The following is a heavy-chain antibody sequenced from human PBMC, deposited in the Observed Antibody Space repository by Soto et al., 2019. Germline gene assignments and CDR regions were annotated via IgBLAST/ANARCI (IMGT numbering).Heavy chain of an antibody. CDR2: ISYDGRNK. Sequence: PGGSLRLSCAASGFTFSRYGMHWVRQAPGKGLEWVAVISYDGRNKHYTDSVKGRITISRDNSENTLYLLMNSLRAEDTAVYYCAKPLTDEYYNGMDVWGQGTTVTVSS. D-gene: IGHD3-9*01. J-gene: IGHJ6*02. V-gene: IGHV3-30*18. CDR3: AKPLTDEYYNGMDV. CDR1: GFTFSRYG.